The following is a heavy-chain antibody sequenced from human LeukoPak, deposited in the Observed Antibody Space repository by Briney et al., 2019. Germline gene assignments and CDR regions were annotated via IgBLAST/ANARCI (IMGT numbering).Heavy chain of an antibody. Sequence: PSETLSLTCAVYGGSFSGYYWSWIRQPPGKGLEWIGEINHSGSTNYNPSLKSRVTISVDTSKNQFSLKLSSVTAADTAVYYRASTGTYSSSWYRWAPLYWGQGTLVTVSS. CDR2: INHSGST. V-gene: IGHV4-34*01. J-gene: IGHJ4*02. CDR3: ASTGTYSSSWYRWAPLY. CDR1: GGSFSGYY. D-gene: IGHD6-13*01.